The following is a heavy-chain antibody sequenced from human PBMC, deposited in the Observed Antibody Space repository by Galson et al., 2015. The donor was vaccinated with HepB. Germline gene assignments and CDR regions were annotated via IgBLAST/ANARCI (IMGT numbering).Heavy chain of an antibody. D-gene: IGHD3/OR15-3a*01. CDR1: GFSFSTYV. Sequence: SLRLSCAASGFSFSTYVMHWVRQAPGKGLEWVAVIWYGGTNKYYADSVKGRFTISRDDSKNTLYLQMNSLRAEDTAVYYCASLGTSGLDYWGQGALVIVSS. CDR3: ASLGTSGLDY. CDR2: IWYGGTNK. J-gene: IGHJ4*02. V-gene: IGHV3-33*01.